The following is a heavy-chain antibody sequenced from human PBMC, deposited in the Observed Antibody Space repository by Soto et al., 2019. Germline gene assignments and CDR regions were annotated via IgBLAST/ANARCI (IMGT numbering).Heavy chain of an antibody. V-gene: IGHV4-31*03. CDR3: ARIWGYGGNSRFGY. CDR2: IYYSGST. Sequence: QVQLQESGPGLVKPSQTLSLTCSVSGGSISSGGYYWSWIRQHPGKGLDLIGYIYYSGSTYYNPSLKSRVSISLDTSKNQFFLKLNSVTAAETAVYYCARIWGYGGNSRFGYWGQGTLVIDSS. D-gene: IGHD4-17*01. J-gene: IGHJ4*02. CDR1: GGSISSGGYY.